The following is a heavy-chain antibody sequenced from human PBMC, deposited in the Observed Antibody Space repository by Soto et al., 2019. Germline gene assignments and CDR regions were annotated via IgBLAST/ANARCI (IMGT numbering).Heavy chain of an antibody. Sequence: GGSLRLSCVASGFTFSSYVIHWVRQAPGKGLEWVALISTDGTEKHYPGSVRGRFTISRDNSKNTLYLQMSSLRVEDTAVYFCARDQGVPVAPWGQGTLVTVSS. V-gene: IGHV3-30*14. CDR1: GFTFSSYV. CDR2: ISTDGTEK. D-gene: IGHD6-19*01. CDR3: ARDQGVPVAP. J-gene: IGHJ4*02.